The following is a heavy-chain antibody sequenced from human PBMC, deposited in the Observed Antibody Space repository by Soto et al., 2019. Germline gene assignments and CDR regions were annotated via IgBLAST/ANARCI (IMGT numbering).Heavy chain of an antibody. J-gene: IGHJ6*02. CDR1: GFTFSSYA. CDR2: ISYDGSNK. CDR3: ARDIVATICRYYYGMDV. V-gene: IGHV3-30-3*01. D-gene: IGHD5-12*01. Sequence: QVQLVESGGGVVQPGRSLRLSCAASGFTFSSYAMHWVRQAPGKGLEWVAVISYDGSNKYYADSVKGRFTISRDNSKNTLYLQMNSLRAEDTAVYYCARDIVATICRYYYGMDVWCQWTTVTVSS.